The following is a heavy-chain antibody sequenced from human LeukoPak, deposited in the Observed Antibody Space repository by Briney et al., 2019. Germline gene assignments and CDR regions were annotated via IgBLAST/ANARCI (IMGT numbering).Heavy chain of an antibody. CDR1: GDSISSYY. D-gene: IGHD3-16*01. CDR3: ARRKGASSHFDY. V-gene: IGHV4-59*08. Sequence: SETLSLTCSVSGDSISSYYWSGIRQPPGKGLEWIGYIYYSGSTKYNPSLKSRVTISVDTSKNQFSLKLNSVTAADTAVYYCARRKGASSHFDYWGQGTLVTVSS. CDR2: IYYSGST. J-gene: IGHJ4*02.